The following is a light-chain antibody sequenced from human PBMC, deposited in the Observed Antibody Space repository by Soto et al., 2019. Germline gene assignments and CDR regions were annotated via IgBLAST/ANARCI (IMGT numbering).Light chain of an antibody. CDR3: QSYDSSLSVR. CDR1: SSNIGAGYD. Sequence: QSVLTQPPSVSGAPGQRVTISCTGSSSNIGAGYDVHWYQQLPGTAPKLLIYGNSNRPSGVPDRFSGSKSGTSASLAITGLQAEDEADYYCQSYDSSLSVRFGGGTQVTVL. J-gene: IGLJ7*01. CDR2: GNS. V-gene: IGLV1-40*01.